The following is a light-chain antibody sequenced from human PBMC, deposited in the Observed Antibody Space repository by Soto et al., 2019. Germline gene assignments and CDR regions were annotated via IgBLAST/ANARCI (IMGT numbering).Light chain of an antibody. Sequence: QTVVTQPPSVSGAPGQRVTISCTGSGSNIGAGYDLHWYQQFPGTAPKLLIFGNSNRPSGVPDRFSASKSATSASLAITGLQAEDEADYYCQSYDSSLSGSVFGGGTKVTVL. J-gene: IGLJ2*01. CDR1: GSNIGAGYD. CDR2: GNS. CDR3: QSYDSSLSGSV. V-gene: IGLV1-40*01.